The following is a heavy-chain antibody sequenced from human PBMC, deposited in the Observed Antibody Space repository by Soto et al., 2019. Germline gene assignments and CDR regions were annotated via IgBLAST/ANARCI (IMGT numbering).Heavy chain of an antibody. J-gene: IGHJ4*02. Sequence: PGGSLRLSCAASGFTFNTYSMNWVRQATGRGLEWVSYISSSSSTVYYADSVKGRFTISRDNAKNSLYLQMNSLRAEDTAVYYCARWNYDTTGYYKGAIDYWGQGTLVTVSS. V-gene: IGHV3-48*01. CDR3: ARWNYDTTGYYKGAIDY. CDR1: GFTFNTYS. CDR2: ISSSSSTV. D-gene: IGHD3-22*01.